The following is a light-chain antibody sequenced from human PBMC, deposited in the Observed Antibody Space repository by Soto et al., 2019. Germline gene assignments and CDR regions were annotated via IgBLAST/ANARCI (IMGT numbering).Light chain of an antibody. CDR1: TSNLGAGYD. CDR2: GNR. Sequence: QSVLTQPPSVSGAPGRRVTLSCTGNTSNLGAGYDVHWYQQLPGAAPKLVIFGNRNRPSGVPERFSGSKSGTSASLAITGLQAEDEADYYCQAYDYTLTASVFGGGTKLTVL. J-gene: IGLJ3*02. V-gene: IGLV1-40*01. CDR3: QAYDYTLTASV.